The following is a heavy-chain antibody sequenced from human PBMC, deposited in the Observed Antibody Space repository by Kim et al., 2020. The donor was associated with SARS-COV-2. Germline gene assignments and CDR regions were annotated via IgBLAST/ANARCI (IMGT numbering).Heavy chain of an antibody. CDR3: ARDRGNSSGWYEVFDY. D-gene: IGHD6-19*01. Sequence: SETLSLTCTVSGGSISSYYWSWIRQPPGKGLEWIGYIYYSGSTNYNPSLKSRVTISVDTSKNQFSLKLSSVNAADTAGYYCARDRGNSSGWYEVFDYWG. J-gene: IGHJ4*01. CDR1: GGSISSYY. CDR2: IYYSGST. V-gene: IGHV4-59*01.